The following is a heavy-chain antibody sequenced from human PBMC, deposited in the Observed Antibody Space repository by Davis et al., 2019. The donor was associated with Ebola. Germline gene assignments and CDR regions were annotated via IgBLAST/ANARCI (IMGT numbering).Heavy chain of an antibody. CDR2: IKDDGTET. CDR3: ARYGRMIDY. CDR1: GFTYRNCS. Sequence: GESLKISCAASGFTYRNCSMSWLRQAPGKELEWVATIKDDGTETYYVDSVKGRFSLSRDNARNSLFLQMNSLRVEDTAVYFCARYGRMIDYWGRGTLVTVSA. D-gene: IGHD3-10*01. J-gene: IGHJ4*02. V-gene: IGHV3-7*01.